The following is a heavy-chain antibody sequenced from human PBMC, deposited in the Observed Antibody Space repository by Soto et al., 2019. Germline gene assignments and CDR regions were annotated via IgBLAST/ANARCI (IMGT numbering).Heavy chain of an antibody. V-gene: IGHV3-21*01. CDR1: GFTFSSYC. CDR2: ISSSGSYI. D-gene: IGHD3-9*01. J-gene: IGHJ3*02. Sequence: EVQLVESGGGLVKPGGSLRLSCAASGFTFSSYCMNWVRQAPGKGLEWLSSISSSGSYIYYADSVKGRFTISRDNAENSLFLQMSSLRADDTAVYYCARGLAGSYYDILTGYGEAFDIWGQGTMVTVSS. CDR3: ARGLAGSYYDILTGYGEAFDI.